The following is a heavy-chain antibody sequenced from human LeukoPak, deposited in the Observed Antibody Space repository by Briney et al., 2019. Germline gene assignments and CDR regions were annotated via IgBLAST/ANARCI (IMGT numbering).Heavy chain of an antibody. J-gene: IGHJ4*02. Sequence: GGSLRLSCAASGFTLSSYSMNWVRQAPGKGLEWVAYISSSSSYIYYADSVKGRFTISRDNAKNSLYLQMNSLRAEDTAVYYCASHSSSGFDYWGQGTLVSVSS. CDR3: ASHSSSGFDY. CDR1: GFTLSSYS. CDR2: ISSSSSYI. D-gene: IGHD6-6*01. V-gene: IGHV3-21*01.